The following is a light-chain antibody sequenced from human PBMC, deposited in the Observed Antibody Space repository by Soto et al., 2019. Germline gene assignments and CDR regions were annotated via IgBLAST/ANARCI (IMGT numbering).Light chain of an antibody. V-gene: IGKV3-20*01. CDR2: GPS. Sequence: EIVLTQSPGTLSLSPGERVTLSCRASQNVNSNHISWYQQKPGQAPSLLIYGPSNRATGIPERFSGSGSGTNFTRTISRLEPEDFAVYFCHQFGSSPQTFGHGTKVEIK. J-gene: IGKJ1*01. CDR3: HQFGSSPQT. CDR1: QNVNSNH.